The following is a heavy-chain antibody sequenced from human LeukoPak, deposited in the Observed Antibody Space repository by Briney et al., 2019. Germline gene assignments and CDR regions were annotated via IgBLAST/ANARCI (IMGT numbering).Heavy chain of an antibody. CDR1: GGSISSSSYY. V-gene: IGHV4-39*01. J-gene: IGHJ4*02. CDR2: IYYSGST. Sequence: SETLSLTRTVSGGSISSSSYYWGWIRHPPGKGQEWIGSIYYSGSTYYNPSLKSRVTISVDTSKNKISLKLSSVTAADTPVYYCAKRGDSRRLGYLGQGTPVPVS. CDR3: AKRGDSRRLGY. D-gene: IGHD2-21*02.